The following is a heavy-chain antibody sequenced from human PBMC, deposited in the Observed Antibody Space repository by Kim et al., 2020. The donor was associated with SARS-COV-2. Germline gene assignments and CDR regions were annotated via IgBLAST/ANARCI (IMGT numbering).Heavy chain of an antibody. CDR3: ARSGYEWDWYFDL. V-gene: IGHV7-4-1*02. Sequence: YAQGFTGRFVFSLDTSVSTAYLQISSLKAEDSAVYYCARSGYEWDWYFDLWGRGTLVTVSS. D-gene: IGHD5-12*01. J-gene: IGHJ2*01.